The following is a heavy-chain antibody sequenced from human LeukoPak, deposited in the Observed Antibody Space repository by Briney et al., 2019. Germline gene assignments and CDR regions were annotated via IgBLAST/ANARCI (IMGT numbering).Heavy chain of an antibody. CDR1: GFTFSSYG. V-gene: IGHV3-30*18. CDR2: ISYDGSNK. J-gene: IGHJ4*02. D-gene: IGHD2-8*01. CDR3: AKDRYGVLYYFDY. Sequence: GGSLRLSCAASGFTFSSYGMHWVRQAPGKGLEWVAVISYDGSNKYYADSVKGRFTISRDNSKNTLYLQMNSLRAEDTAVYYCAKDRYGVLYYFDYWGQGTLVTVSS.